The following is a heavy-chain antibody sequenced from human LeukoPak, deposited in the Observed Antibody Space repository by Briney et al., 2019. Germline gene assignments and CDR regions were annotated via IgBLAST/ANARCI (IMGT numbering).Heavy chain of an antibody. Sequence: SETLSLTCTVSGGSISSHYWSWIRQPPGKGLEWIGYIYYSGSTNYNPSLKSRVTISVDTSKNQFSLKLSSVTAADTAVYYCARDAEDYMDVWGKGTTVTVSS. CDR2: IYYSGST. V-gene: IGHV4-59*11. CDR1: GGSISSHY. J-gene: IGHJ6*03. CDR3: ARDAEDYMDV.